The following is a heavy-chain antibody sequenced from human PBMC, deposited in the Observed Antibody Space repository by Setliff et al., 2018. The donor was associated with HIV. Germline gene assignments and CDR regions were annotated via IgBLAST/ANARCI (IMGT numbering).Heavy chain of an antibody. V-gene: IGHV4-61*09. Sequence: PSETLSLTCTVSGGSISSDNYYWTWIRQSAGKGLEWIGHIYTNGYTNYNPSLKRRVTISVDTSKNQFSLKLSSVTAADTAVYYCARRGDFFYYAMDVWGQGTTVTVSS. CDR3: ARRGDFFYYAMDV. CDR2: IYTNGYT. J-gene: IGHJ6*02. CDR1: GGSISSDNYY.